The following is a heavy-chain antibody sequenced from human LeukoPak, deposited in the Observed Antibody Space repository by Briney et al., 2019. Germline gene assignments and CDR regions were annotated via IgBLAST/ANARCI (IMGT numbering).Heavy chain of an antibody. Sequence: GASVKVSCKASGYTFTSYGISWVRQAPRQGLEWMGWISPYNGNTNYAQNLQGRVTMTTDTSTSTAYMELRSLRSNDTAVYYCARGSVSTRPFDYWGQGTLVTVSS. D-gene: IGHD4-11*01. CDR2: ISPYNGNT. J-gene: IGHJ4*02. CDR1: GYTFTSYG. CDR3: ARGSVSTRPFDY. V-gene: IGHV1-18*01.